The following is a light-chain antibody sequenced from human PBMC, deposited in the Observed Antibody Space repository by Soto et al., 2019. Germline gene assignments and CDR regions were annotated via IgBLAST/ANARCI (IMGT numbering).Light chain of an antibody. J-gene: IGKJ1*01. Sequence: EIVMTQSPATLSLSPGERATLSGRSSQSVSSNFAGYQQKPGQAPRLLIYGASTRATGIPARFSGSGSGTECTLTISSLQSEDFAVYDCQQYNNWPPRTVGQGNKVEI. CDR2: GAS. CDR1: QSVSSN. CDR3: QQYNNWPPRT. V-gene: IGKV3-15*01.